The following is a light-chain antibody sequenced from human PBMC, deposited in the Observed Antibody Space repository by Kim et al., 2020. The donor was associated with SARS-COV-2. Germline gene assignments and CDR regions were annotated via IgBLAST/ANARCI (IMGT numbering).Light chain of an antibody. CDR1: SSDSGAYNF. J-gene: IGLJ2*01. V-gene: IGLV2-14*03. Sequence: GQSTTISCTGTSSDSGAYNFVSWYQQHPGKVPKLMIYDVSDRPSGVSNRFSGSKSGNTASLTISGLQAEDEADYYCFSYSSSSTLVFGGGTKLTVL. CDR3: FSYSSSSTLV. CDR2: DVS.